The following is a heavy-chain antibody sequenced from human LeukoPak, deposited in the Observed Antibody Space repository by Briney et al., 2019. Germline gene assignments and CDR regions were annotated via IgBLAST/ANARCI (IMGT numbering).Heavy chain of an antibody. CDR2: ISYDGSNK. D-gene: IGHD5-18*01. CDR3: ARDRGYSYGTFDY. CDR1: GFTFSSYA. Sequence: GGSLRLSCAASGFTFSSYAMHWVRQAPGKGLEWVDVISYDGSNKYYADSVKGRFTISRDNSKNTLYLQMNSLRAEDTAVYYCARDRGYSYGTFDYWGQGTLVTVSS. V-gene: IGHV3-30*04. J-gene: IGHJ4*02.